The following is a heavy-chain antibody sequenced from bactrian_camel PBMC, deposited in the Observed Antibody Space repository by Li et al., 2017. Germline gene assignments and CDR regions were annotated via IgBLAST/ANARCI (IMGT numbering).Heavy chain of an antibody. D-gene: IGHD4*01. V-gene: IGHV3S53*01. CDR2: ISTDGFT. CDR3: AADPFCGDYDVPPVY. CDR1: GVNYC. J-gene: IGHJ4*01. Sequence: HVQLVESGGGLVQTGGSLRLSCAVSGVNYCMGWFRQAPGKEREDVAAISTDGFTIYADSVRDRFTISKGDAKNILYLQMNSLKPEDSAMYYCAADPFCGDYDVPPVYWGQGTQVTV.